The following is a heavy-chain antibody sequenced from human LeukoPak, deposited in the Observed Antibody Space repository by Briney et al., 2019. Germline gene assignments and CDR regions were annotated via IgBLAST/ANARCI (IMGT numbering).Heavy chain of an antibody. Sequence: PSETLSLTCAVYGGSFSGYYWSWIRQPPGKGLEWIGEINHSGSTNYNPSLKSRVTISVDTSKNQFSLKLSSVTAADTAGYYCARVTYYYDSSGYREYWGQGTLVTVSS. CDR3: ARVTYYYDSSGYREY. D-gene: IGHD3-22*01. J-gene: IGHJ4*02. CDR1: GGSFSGYY. V-gene: IGHV4-34*01. CDR2: INHSGST.